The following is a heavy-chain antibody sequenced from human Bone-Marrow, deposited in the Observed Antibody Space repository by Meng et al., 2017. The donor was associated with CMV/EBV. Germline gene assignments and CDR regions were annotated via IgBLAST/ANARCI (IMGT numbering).Heavy chain of an antibody. CDR2: ISSSSGYI. D-gene: IGHD2-15*01. Sequence: LSLTCAASGFMFSMYSMVWVRQAPGKGLEWVSSISSSSGYIYYADSVKGRFTISRDNARNSVYLQMNSLSAEDTAVYYCARDISCSTSSCYSGDFYYYYHGMEVWGQGTTVTVSS. J-gene: IGHJ6*02. CDR3: ARDISCSTSSCYSGDFYYYYHGMEV. CDR1: GFMFSMYS. V-gene: IGHV3-21*06.